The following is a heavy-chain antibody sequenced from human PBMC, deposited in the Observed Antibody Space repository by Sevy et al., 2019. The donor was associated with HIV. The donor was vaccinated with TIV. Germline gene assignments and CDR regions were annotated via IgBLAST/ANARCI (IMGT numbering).Heavy chain of an antibody. J-gene: IGHJ3*01. CDR3: AKDTIVVLGEALDV. V-gene: IGHV3-23*01. Sequence: GGSLRLSCAVSGFTFSNYAMSWVRQAPGKGLEWVSAISGRDTGTFDAASVKGRFTISRDNSKNTLYLQMNSLRAEDTALYYCAKDTIVVLGEALDVWGRGTMVTVSS. CDR1: GFTFSNYA. D-gene: IGHD3-22*01. CDR2: ISGRDTGT.